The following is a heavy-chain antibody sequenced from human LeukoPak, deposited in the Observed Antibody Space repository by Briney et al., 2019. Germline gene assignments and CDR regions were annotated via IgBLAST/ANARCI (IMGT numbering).Heavy chain of an antibody. CDR3: ARDPGSSAFDI. V-gene: IGHV3-7*01. CDR2: INRHLCVK. D-gene: IGHD1-14*01. J-gene: IGHJ4*02. CDR1: GFNFTAFW. Sequence: GGSLRLSCAASGFNFTAFWMSWVRQTPEKGLEFVANINRHLCVKNYVDSVKGRFTISRDNAKKSLFLELNSLRADDTAVFYCARDPGSSAFDIWGQGSLVTVST.